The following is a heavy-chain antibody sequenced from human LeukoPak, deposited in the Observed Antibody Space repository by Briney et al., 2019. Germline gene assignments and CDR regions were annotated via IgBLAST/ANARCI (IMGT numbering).Heavy chain of an antibody. V-gene: IGHV4-39*07. CDR3: AREGITMVRGGLMDV. J-gene: IGHJ6*03. CDR1: GGSISSSSYY. D-gene: IGHD3-10*01. Sequence: SETLSLTCTVSGGSISSSSYYWGWIRQPPGKGLEWIGEINHSGITHYNPSLKSRGTISVDTSKNQFSLKLSSVTAADTAVYYCAREGITMVRGGLMDVSGKGTTVTISS. CDR2: INHSGIT.